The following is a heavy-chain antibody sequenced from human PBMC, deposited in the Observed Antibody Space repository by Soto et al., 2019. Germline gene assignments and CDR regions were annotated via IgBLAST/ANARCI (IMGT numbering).Heavy chain of an antibody. CDR1: RFTFDDYA. CDR2: IIWNSATI. Sequence: SLRLSCAASRFTFDDYAIHWVRQLPEDALEWVSSIIWNSATISYADSVKGRFTISRDNVKHSMYLKMNSMRVEDRALYYCVRLSGSFHSYFDSWGQGALVTVSS. V-gene: IGHV3-9*01. D-gene: IGHD3-10*01. J-gene: IGHJ4*02. CDR3: VRLSGSFHSYFDS.